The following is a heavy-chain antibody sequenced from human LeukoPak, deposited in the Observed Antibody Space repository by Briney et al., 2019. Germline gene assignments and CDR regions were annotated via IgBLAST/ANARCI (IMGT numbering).Heavy chain of an antibody. V-gene: IGHV3-23*01. J-gene: IGHJ4*02. Sequence: GASLRLSCAASGFTFSSYAMSWVRQAPGKGLEWVSAISGSGGSTYYADSVKGRFTISRDNSKNTLYLQMNSLRAEDTAVYYCAKDGGEVPVAIPYYFDYWGQGTLVTVSS. CDR3: AKDGGEVPVAIPYYFDY. CDR2: ISGSGGST. CDR1: GFTFSSYA. D-gene: IGHD2-2*01.